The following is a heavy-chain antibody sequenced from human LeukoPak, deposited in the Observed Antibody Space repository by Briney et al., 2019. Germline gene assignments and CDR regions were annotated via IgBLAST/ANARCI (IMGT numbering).Heavy chain of an antibody. D-gene: IGHD6-13*01. V-gene: IGHV3-23*01. CDR1: GFTVSSNY. J-gene: IGHJ5*02. CDR3: AKGFYSSSWYSWSDP. CDR2: ISDSGYNT. Sequence: GGSLRLPCAASGFTVSSNYMSWVRQAPGKGLEWVSSISDSGYNTFYADSVKGRFTISRDNSKDTLYLQMNSLRAEDTALYYCAKGFYSSSWYSWSDPWGQGTLVTVSS.